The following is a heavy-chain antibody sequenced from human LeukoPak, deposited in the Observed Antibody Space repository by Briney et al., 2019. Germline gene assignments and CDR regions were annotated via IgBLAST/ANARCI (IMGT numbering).Heavy chain of an antibody. Sequence: SETLSLTCTVSGGSISSYYWTWIRQPPGKGLEWIGYIYYSGSTNYNPSLKSRVIIPIDTSKNQFSLKLSSVTAADTAVYYCARESGSNGFPVDYWGQGTLVTVSS. CDR2: IYYSGST. D-gene: IGHD2-8*01. CDR1: GGSISSYY. CDR3: ARESGSNGFPVDY. V-gene: IGHV4-59*01. J-gene: IGHJ4*02.